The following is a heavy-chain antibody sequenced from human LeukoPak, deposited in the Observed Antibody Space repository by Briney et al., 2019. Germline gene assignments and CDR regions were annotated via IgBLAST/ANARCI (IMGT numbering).Heavy chain of an antibody. CDR1: GYTFSDYF. Sequence: ASVKVSCKASGYTFSDYFLHWVRQAPGQGLEWMGWINPNSGGTNYAQKFQGRVTMTRDTSISTAYMDLSRLRSDDTAVYYCARGGRDYGYWGQGTLVTVSS. V-gene: IGHV1-2*02. D-gene: IGHD4/OR15-4a*01. CDR2: INPNSGGT. J-gene: IGHJ4*02. CDR3: ARGGRDYGY.